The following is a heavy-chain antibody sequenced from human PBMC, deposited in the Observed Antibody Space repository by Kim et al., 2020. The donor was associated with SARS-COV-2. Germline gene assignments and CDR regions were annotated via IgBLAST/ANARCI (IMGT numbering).Heavy chain of an antibody. J-gene: IGHJ4*02. Sequence: YIYYADSVKSRFTISRDNAKNSLYLQMNSLRAEDTAVYYCARVIDTMIDNWGQGTLVTVSS. CDR2: YI. D-gene: IGHD3-22*01. V-gene: IGHV3-21*01. CDR3: ARVIDTMIDN.